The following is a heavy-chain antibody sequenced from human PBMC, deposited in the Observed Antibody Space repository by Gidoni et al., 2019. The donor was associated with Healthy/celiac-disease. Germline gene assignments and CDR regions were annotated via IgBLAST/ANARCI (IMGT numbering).Heavy chain of an antibody. D-gene: IGHD3-10*01. CDR2: IYYSGST. CDR1: GGSISSYY. J-gene: IGHJ4*02. CDR3: ARVGELLHYFDY. V-gene: IGHV4-59*01. Sequence: QVQLKESGPGLVKPSETLAPTCTVPGGSISSYYWSWLRQPPGKGLEWIGYIYYSGSTNYNPSLKSRVTISVDTSKNQFSLKLSSVTAADTAVYYCARVGELLHYFDYWGQGTLVTVSS.